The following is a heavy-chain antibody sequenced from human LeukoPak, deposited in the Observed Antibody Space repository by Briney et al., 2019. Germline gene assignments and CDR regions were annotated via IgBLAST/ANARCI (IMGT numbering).Heavy chain of an antibody. CDR3: TTGSLDY. CDR2: IKRKTDGRTT. Sequence: SGGCLRLWCAASGFTFSNGWMSGVRQAPGKGVKGVGRIKRKTDGRTTDYAARVKGRFTISRDDSKNTLYLQMNSLKTEDTAVYYCTTGSLDYWGQGTLVTVSS. CDR1: GFTFSNGW. J-gene: IGHJ4*02. V-gene: IGHV3-15*01.